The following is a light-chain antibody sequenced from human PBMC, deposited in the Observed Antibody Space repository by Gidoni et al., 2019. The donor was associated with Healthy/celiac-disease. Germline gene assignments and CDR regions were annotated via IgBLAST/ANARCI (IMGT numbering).Light chain of an antibody. CDR2: AAS. CDR1: QSISSY. Sequence: DIQMTQSPSSLSASVGDRVTITCRASQSISSYLHWYQQKPGKAPKLLIYAASSLQSGVPSRFSGSGSGTYFTLTISSLQPEDFATYYCQQSYSTPSTFGQGTKLEIK. CDR3: QQSYSTPST. V-gene: IGKV1-39*01. J-gene: IGKJ2*02.